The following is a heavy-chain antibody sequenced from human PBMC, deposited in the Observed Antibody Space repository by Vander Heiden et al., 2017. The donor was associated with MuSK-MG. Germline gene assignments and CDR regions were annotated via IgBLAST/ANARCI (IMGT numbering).Heavy chain of an antibody. CDR2: ISGSGGST. D-gene: IGHD1-26*01. CDR1: GFTFSSYA. CDR3: AKDPGRIVGTTGRDWFDP. Sequence: EVQLLESGGGLVQPGGSLGLSCAASGFTFSSYAMSWVRQAPGKGLEWVSAISGSGGSTYYADSVKGRVTISRDNSKNTLYLQMNSLRAEETAVYYCAKDPGRIVGTTGRDWFDPWGQGTLVTVSS. V-gene: IGHV3-23*01. J-gene: IGHJ5*02.